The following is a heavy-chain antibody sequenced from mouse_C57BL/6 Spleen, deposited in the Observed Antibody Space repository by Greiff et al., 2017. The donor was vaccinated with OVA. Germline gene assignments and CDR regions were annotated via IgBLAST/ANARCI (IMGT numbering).Heavy chain of an antibody. CDR3: ARDAGPYEDYAMDY. Sequence: EVQVVESGGGLVQSGRSLRLSCATSGFTFSDFYMEWVRQAPGKGLEWIAASRNKANDYTTEYSASVKGRFIVSRDTSQSLLYLQMNALRAEDTAIYYCARDAGPYEDYAMDYWGQGTSVTVSS. V-gene: IGHV7-1*01. CDR2: SRNKANDYTT. J-gene: IGHJ4*01. D-gene: IGHD1-1*01. CDR1: GFTFSDFY.